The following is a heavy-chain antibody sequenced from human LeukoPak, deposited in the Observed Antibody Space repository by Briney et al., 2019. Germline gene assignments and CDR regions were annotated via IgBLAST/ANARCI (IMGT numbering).Heavy chain of an antibody. CDR1: GESFSGYF. V-gene: IGHV4-34*01. J-gene: IGHJ4*02. Sequence: PSETLSLTCAVYGESFSGYFWSWVRQPPGKGLEWMGKINDRGSTNYNPSLKSRVTISVDTSKNQFSLKLSSVTAADTAVYYCAREGAVDGYFDYWGQGTLVTVSS. D-gene: IGHD6-19*01. CDR2: INDRGST. CDR3: AREGAVDGYFDY.